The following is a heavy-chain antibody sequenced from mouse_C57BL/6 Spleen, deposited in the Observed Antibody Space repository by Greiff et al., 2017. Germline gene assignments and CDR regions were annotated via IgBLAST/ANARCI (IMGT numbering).Heavy chain of an antibody. CDR1: GYSFTDYN. CDR2: INPNYGTT. CDR3: AREETSGNSWFAY. D-gene: IGHD2-1*01. V-gene: IGHV1-39*01. J-gene: IGHJ3*01. Sequence: EVKLMESGPELVKPGASVKISCKASGYSFTDYNMNWVKQSNGKSLEWIGVINPNYGTTSYNQKFKGKATLTVDQSSSTAYMQLNSLTSEDSAVYYCAREETSGNSWFAYWGQGTLVTVSA.